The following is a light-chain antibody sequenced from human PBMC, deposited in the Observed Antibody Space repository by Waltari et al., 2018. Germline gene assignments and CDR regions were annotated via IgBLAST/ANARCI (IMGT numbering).Light chain of an antibody. CDR1: QSVSDSY. V-gene: IGKV3-20*01. J-gene: IGKJ1*01. CDR2: GAS. Sequence: EIVLTQSPGTLSLSPGERATLSCRASQSVSDSYLAWYQQRPGQPPRLLIYGASSRATGVPDRFSGSESGTDFTLTINRLEPEDFAVYYCQQFSSSPPAWTFGQGTKVEIK. CDR3: QQFSSSPPAWT.